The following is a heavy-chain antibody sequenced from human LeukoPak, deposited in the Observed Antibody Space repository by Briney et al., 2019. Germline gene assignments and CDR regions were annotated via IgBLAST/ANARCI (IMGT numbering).Heavy chain of an antibody. V-gene: IGHV4-34*01. Sequence: GSLRLSCAASGFTFSSYWMSWVRQPPGKGLEWVGEINHSGSTNYSPSLKSRATISVDTSKNQFSLKLSSVTAADTAVYYCARGIADYYDSSGYTQYFQHWGQGTLVTVSS. CDR3: ARGIADYYDSSGYTQYFQH. CDR1: GFTFSSYW. D-gene: IGHD3-22*01. J-gene: IGHJ1*01. CDR2: INHSGST.